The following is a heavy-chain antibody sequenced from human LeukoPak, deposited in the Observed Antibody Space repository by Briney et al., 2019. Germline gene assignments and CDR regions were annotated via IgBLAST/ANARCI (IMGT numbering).Heavy chain of an antibody. D-gene: IGHD3-3*01. Sequence: GGSLRLSCAASGFTFSSYEMNWVRQAPGKGLEWVSYISSSGSTIYYADSVKGRFTISRDNAKNSLYLQMNSLRAEDTAVCYCARDFTYYDFWSGYYYYYYMDVWGKGTPVTVSS. J-gene: IGHJ6*03. CDR1: GFTFSSYE. CDR2: ISSSGSTI. CDR3: ARDFTYYDFWSGYYYYYYMDV. V-gene: IGHV3-48*03.